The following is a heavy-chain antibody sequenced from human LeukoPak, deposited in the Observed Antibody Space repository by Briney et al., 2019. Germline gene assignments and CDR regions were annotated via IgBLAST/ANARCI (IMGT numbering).Heavy chain of an antibody. CDR2: INHSGST. D-gene: IGHD4-17*01. Sequence: SETLSLTCAVYGGSFSGYYWSWIRQPPGKGLEWIGEINHSGSTNYNPSLKSRVTISVDTSKNQFSLKLSSVTAADTAVCYCARRSYGDYSSFDYWGQGTLVTVSS. V-gene: IGHV4-34*01. CDR1: GGSFSGYY. J-gene: IGHJ4*02. CDR3: ARRSYGDYSSFDY.